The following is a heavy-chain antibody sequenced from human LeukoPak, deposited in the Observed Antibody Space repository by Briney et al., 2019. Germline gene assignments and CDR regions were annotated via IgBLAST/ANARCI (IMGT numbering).Heavy chain of an antibody. D-gene: IGHD3-22*01. CDR3: ARRPRDTSGYYLGAFHD. V-gene: IGHV3-30*03. Sequence: GGSLRLSCAASGFTFSSYGMHWVRQAPGKGLEWVAVISYDGSNKYYADSVKGRFTVSRDNSQNTLFLHMSSLRAEDTAVYFCARRPRDTSGYYLGAFHDWGQGTTVTVSS. CDR2: ISYDGSNK. CDR1: GFTFSSYG. J-gene: IGHJ3*01.